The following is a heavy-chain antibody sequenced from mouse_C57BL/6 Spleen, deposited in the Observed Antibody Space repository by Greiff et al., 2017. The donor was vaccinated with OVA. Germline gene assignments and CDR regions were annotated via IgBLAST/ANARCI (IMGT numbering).Heavy chain of an antibody. J-gene: IGHJ2*01. D-gene: IGHD1-1*01. CDR3: TKCYNGNSYCDY. CDR2: IDPEDGDT. CDR1: GFNIKDYY. V-gene: IGHV14-1*01. Sequence: VQLQQSGAELVRPGASVKLSCTASGFNIKDYYMHWVKQRPEQGLEWIGRIDPEDGDTEYAPKFQGKATMTAYTSSNTAYLQLSSLTSEDTAVYYCTKCYNGNSYCDYWGQGTTLTVAS.